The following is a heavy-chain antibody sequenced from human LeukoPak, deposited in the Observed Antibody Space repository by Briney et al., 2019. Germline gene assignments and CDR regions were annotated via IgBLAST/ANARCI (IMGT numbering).Heavy chain of an antibody. Sequence: SQTLSLTCAISGDSVSSNSAAWNGIRQSPSRGLEGLGRTYYRSKWYNDYAVAVKSLITINPDTSNNQFALQLNSVTPKEPAVDYCANGRGLIITFGYYYGMDVWGQGTTVTVSS. D-gene: IGHD3-10*01. CDR2: TYYRSKWYN. CDR1: GDSVSSNSAA. V-gene: IGHV6-1*01. CDR3: ANGRGLIITFGYYYGMDV. J-gene: IGHJ6*02.